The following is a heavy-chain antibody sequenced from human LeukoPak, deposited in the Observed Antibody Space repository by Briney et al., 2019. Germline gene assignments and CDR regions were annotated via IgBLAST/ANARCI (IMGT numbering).Heavy chain of an antibody. Sequence: PGGSLRLSCAASGFTFSDYAMSWVRQAPGKGLEWVSSLSGSGGKTFYADSVRGRFTIPRDTSKNTLYLQMNSLNAEDTAVYYCAKRFAGPSIRSENYFDYWGQGTLVTVSS. V-gene: IGHV3-23*01. CDR1: GFTFSDYA. J-gene: IGHJ4*02. D-gene: IGHD3-3*02. CDR3: AKRFAGPSIRSENYFDY. CDR2: LSGSGGKT.